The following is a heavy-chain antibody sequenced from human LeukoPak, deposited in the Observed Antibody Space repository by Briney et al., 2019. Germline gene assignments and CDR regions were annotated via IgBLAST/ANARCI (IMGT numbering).Heavy chain of an antibody. CDR2: INGSGSFT. D-gene: IGHD5-18*01. J-gene: IGHJ6*02. V-gene: IGHV3-23*05. CDR1: GFTFSNYV. Sequence: GGSLRLSCAASGFTFSNYVMGWVRQDPGKGLQWVSIINGSGSFTSYADSVKGRFTISRDNSKNMLYLQMNSLRAEDTAVYYCARRPSLGYSYGPNYYYGMDVWGQGTTVTVSS. CDR3: ARRPSLGYSYGPNYYYGMDV.